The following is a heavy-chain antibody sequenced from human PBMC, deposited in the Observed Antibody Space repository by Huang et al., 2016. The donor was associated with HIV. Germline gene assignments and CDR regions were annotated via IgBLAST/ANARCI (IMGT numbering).Heavy chain of an antibody. D-gene: IGHD2-8*02. J-gene: IGHJ4*02. CDR1: WFTVSTNY. V-gene: IGHV3-53*01. Sequence: EVQLVESGGGLIQPGGSLRLSCAASWFTVSTNYMTWVRQAPGKGLEWVLLMYSGGTTYYADSVRGRFTISRDDSESTLYLHMTSLRAGDTAVYYCAKEGDTGAALGYWGQGTLVTVS. CDR2: MYSGGTT. CDR3: AKEGDTGAALGY.